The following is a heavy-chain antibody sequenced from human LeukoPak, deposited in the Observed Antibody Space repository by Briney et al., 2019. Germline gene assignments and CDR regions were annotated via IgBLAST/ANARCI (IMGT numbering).Heavy chain of an antibody. V-gene: IGHV4-39*01. CDR1: GGSISSSSYY. CDR3: ARGRGYYGSGSYND. Sequence: PSETLSLTCTVSGGSISSSSYYWGWIRQPPGKGLEWIGSIYYSGSTYYNPSLKSRVTISVDTSKNQFSLKLSSATAADTAVYYCARGRGYYGSGSYNDWGQGTLVTVSS. D-gene: IGHD3-10*01. CDR2: IYYSGST. J-gene: IGHJ4*02.